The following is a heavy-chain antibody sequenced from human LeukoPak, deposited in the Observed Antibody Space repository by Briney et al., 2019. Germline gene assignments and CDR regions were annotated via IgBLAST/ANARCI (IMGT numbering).Heavy chain of an antibody. Sequence: GGSLRLSCAASGFTFSSYGMHWVRQASGKGLEWVGRIRSKANSYATAYAASVKGRFTISRDDSKNTAYLQMNSLKTEDTAVYYCTRHLPTYYYDSSGYYYYYYGMDVWGQGTTVTVSS. V-gene: IGHV3-73*01. J-gene: IGHJ6*02. CDR1: GFTFSSYG. CDR3: TRHLPTYYYDSSGYYYYYYGMDV. D-gene: IGHD3-22*01. CDR2: IRSKANSYAT.